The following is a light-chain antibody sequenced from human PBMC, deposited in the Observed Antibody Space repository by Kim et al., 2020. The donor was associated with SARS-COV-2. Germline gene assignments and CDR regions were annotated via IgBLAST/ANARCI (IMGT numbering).Light chain of an antibody. Sequence: QSALTQPASVSGSPGQSITISCTGTSSDFGGFNYLSWYQQHPGKAPKLIIYEVSNRPSGVSHRFSASQSGNTASLTISGLQADDEADYYCSSYTNSNTRVFGGGTQLTVL. V-gene: IGLV2-14*03. J-gene: IGLJ2*01. CDR3: SSYTNSNTRV. CDR1: SSDFGGFNY. CDR2: EVS.